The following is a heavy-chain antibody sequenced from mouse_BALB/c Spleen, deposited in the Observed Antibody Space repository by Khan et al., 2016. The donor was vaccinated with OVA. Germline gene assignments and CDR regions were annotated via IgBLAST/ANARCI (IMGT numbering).Heavy chain of an antibody. Sequence: QVQLQQSGPGLVAPSQSLSITCTVSGFSLTSYGVSWVRQPPGKGLEWLGVIWGDGNTTFHSALRSRLSISKDNSKSQVFLKLNSLQTDDTATYYCAKDRGYYAVDYWGQGTSVTVSS. CDR3: AKDRGYYAVDY. J-gene: IGHJ4*01. CDR2: IWGDGNT. CDR1: GFSLTSYG. V-gene: IGHV2-3*01.